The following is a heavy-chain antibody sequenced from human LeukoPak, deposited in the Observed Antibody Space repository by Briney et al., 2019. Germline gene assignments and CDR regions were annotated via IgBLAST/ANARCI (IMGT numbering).Heavy chain of an antibody. J-gene: IGHJ6*03. CDR3: SRRLLHYYYMDV. CDR2: IYYSGSA. Sequence: SETLSLTCTVSGGSISSSINYWAWIRQTPGKGLEWIGSIYYSGSAYYKPSLKSRATISLDTSKNQFSLKLSSVTAADTAVYYCSRRLLHYYYMDVWGKGTTVTVSS. D-gene: IGHD2-21*01. CDR1: GGSISSSINY. V-gene: IGHV4-39*01.